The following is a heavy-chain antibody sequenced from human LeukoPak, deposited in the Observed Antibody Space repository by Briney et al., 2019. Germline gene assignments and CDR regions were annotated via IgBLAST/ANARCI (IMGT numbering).Heavy chain of an antibody. J-gene: IGHJ4*02. D-gene: IGHD6-13*01. CDR2: IKQDGSDK. CDR3: AREGTASGELDY. CDR1: DFTFSDYW. V-gene: IGHV3-7*01. Sequence: GSLLLSCAASDFTFSDYWMSWVRQAPGKGLEWVANIKQDGSDKNYVGSVKGRFTISRDNANNSLFLQMNSLRAEDTAVYYCAREGTASGELDYWGQGTLVTVSS.